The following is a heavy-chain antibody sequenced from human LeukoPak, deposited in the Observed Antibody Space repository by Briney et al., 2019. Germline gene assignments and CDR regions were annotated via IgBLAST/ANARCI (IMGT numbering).Heavy chain of an antibody. V-gene: IGHV3-23*01. D-gene: IGHD3-9*01. CDR1: GFTFSSYA. J-gene: IGHJ4*02. CDR3: AKGLRYFDWLSDFDY. Sequence: GGSLRLSCAASGFTFSSYAMSWVRQAPGKGLEWVSAISGSGGSTYYADSVKGRFTISGDNSKNTLYLQMDSLRAEDTAVYYCAKGLRYFDWLSDFDYRGQGTLVTVSS. CDR2: ISGSGGST.